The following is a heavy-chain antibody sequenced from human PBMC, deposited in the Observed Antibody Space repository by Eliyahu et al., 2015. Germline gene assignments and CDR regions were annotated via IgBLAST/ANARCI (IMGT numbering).Heavy chain of an antibody. J-gene: IGHJ4*02. CDR1: GFNFSHFE. CDR3: ARGLTSSSRGEDF. CDR2: IXLTGSVI. Sequence: EVQLVESGGGLVQPRGSRRXSCAASGFNFSHFEMNWVRQAPGRGXEGIAYIXLTGSVIYYADSVKGRFTISRDNAKSSLYLQMNSLRGEDTAVYFCARGLTSSSRGEDFWGQGTLVTVSS. V-gene: IGHV3-48*03. D-gene: IGHD6-13*01.